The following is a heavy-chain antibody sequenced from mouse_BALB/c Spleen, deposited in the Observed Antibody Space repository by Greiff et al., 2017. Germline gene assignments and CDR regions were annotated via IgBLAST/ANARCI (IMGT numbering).Heavy chain of an antibody. CDR2: IDPENGDT. D-gene: IGHD1-1*01. CDR3: NGGTVVKDYYAMDY. J-gene: IGHJ4*01. CDR1: GFNIKDYY. Sequence: EVKLQESGAELVRSGASVKLSCTASGFNIKDYYMHWVKQRPEQGLEWIGWIDPENGDTEYAPKFQGKATMTADTSSNTAYLQLSSLTSEDTAVYYCNGGTVVKDYYAMDYWGQGTSVTVSS. V-gene: IGHV14-4*02.